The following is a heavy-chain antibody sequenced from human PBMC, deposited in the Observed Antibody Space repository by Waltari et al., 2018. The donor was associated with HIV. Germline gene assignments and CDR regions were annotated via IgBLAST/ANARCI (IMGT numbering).Heavy chain of an antibody. D-gene: IGHD4-17*01. V-gene: IGHV4-4*07. CDR3: ARAPINYGGNSNWYFDL. CDR2: IYTSGST. CDR1: GGSISSYY. J-gene: IGHJ2*01. Sequence: QVQLQESGPGLVKPSETLSLTCTVSGGSISSYYWSWIRQPAGKGLEWIGRIYTSGSTNYNHSLKSRVTMSVDTSKNQFSLKLSSVTAADTAVYYCARAPINYGGNSNWYFDLWGRGTLVTVSS.